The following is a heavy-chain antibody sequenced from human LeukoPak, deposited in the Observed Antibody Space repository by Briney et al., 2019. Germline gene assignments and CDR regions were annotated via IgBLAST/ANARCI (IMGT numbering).Heavy chain of an antibody. CDR1: GGSFSGYY. CDR3: ARGGYSYGYSAGRYGMDV. V-gene: IGHV4-34*01. CDR2: INHSGST. J-gene: IGHJ6*02. D-gene: IGHD5-18*01. Sequence: SETLSLTCAVYGGSFSGYYWSWIRQPPGKGLEWIGEINHSGSTNYNPSLKSRVTISVDTSKNQFSLKLSSVTAADTAVYYRARGGYSYGYSAGRYGMDVWGQGTTVTVSS.